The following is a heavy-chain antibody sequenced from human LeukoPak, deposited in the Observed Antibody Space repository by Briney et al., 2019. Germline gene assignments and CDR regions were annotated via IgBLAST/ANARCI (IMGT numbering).Heavy chain of an antibody. V-gene: IGHV3-30*02. J-gene: IGHJ6*04. Sequence: GGPLRLSCAASGFTFSSYGMHSVRPAPGRGLEWVAFIRYDGSNKYYADSLRGRFTISRDNSKNTLYLSMNSLRDEYTAVYYCSKPIAAAGINRVWGKGTTVTVSS. CDR2: IRYDGSNK. CDR1: GFTFSSYG. CDR3: SKPIAAAGINRV. D-gene: IGHD6-13*01.